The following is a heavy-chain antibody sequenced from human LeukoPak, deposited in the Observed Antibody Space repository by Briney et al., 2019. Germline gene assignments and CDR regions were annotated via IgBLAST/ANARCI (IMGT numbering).Heavy chain of an antibody. CDR2: INHSGST. CDR3: ARGRKWLRSYYFDY. Sequence: PSETLSLTCAVYGGSFSGYYWSWIRQPPGKGLEWIGEINHSGSTNYNPSLKSRVTISVDTSKNQFSLKLSSVTAADTAVCYCARGRKWLRSYYFDYWGQGTLVTVSS. V-gene: IGHV4-34*01. CDR1: GGSFSGYY. D-gene: IGHD5-12*01. J-gene: IGHJ4*02.